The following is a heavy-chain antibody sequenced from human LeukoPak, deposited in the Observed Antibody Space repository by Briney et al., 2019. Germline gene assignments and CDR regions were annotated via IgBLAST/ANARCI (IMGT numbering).Heavy chain of an antibody. Sequence: SETLSLTCTVSGGSISSSSYYWGWIRQPPGKGLEWIGEIYHNGSTNYNPSLKSRVTVSIENTKNHFSLRLTSLTAADTAVYYCAREGSRRLYMDVWGRGTTITVSS. V-gene: IGHV4-39*07. J-gene: IGHJ6*03. CDR1: GGSISSSSYY. D-gene: IGHD2-15*01. CDR3: AREGSRRLYMDV. CDR2: IYHNGST.